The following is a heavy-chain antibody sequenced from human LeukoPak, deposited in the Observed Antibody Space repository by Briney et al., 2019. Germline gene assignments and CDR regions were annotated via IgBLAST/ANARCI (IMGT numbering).Heavy chain of an antibody. D-gene: IGHD1-26*01. Sequence: QPGRSLRLSCAASGFTFSNYGMHWVRQAPGKGLEWVAVIWYDGSNKYYADSVKGRFTTSRDNSKNTLYLQMNNLGAEDTAVYYCARGRNGSYPPGMYWGQGTLVTVSS. J-gene: IGHJ4*02. V-gene: IGHV3-33*01. CDR3: ARGRNGSYPPGMY. CDR2: IWYDGSNK. CDR1: GFTFSNYG.